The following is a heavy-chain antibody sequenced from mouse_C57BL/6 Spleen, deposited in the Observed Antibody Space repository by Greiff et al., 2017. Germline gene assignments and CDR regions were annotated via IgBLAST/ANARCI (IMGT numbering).Heavy chain of an antibody. CDR3: ARAPYYAMDY. J-gene: IGHJ4*01. CDR2: ISYDGSN. Sequence: EVKLQESGPGLVKPSQSLSLTCSATGYSITSGYYWNWIRQFPGNKLEWMGYISYDGSNNYNPSLKNRISITRDTSKNQFFLKLNSVTTEDTATYYCARAPYYAMDYWGQGTSVTVSS. CDR1: GYSITSGYY. V-gene: IGHV3-6*01.